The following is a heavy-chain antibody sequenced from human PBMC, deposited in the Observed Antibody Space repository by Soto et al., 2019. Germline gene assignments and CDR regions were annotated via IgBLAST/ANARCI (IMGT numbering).Heavy chain of an antibody. CDR1: GYTLTELS. J-gene: IGHJ4*02. CDR3: ATVRSGSINPLPFDY. CDR2: FDPEDGET. Sequence: ASVKVSCKVSGYTLTELSMHWARQAPGKGLEWMGGFDPEDGETIYAQRFQGRVTMTEDTSTDTAYMELSSLRSEDTAVYYCATVRSGSINPLPFDYWGQGTLVTVSS. V-gene: IGHV1-24*01. D-gene: IGHD3-10*01.